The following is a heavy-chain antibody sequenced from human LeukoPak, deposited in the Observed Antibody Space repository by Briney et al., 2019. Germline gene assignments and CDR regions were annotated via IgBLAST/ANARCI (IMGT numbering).Heavy chain of an antibody. V-gene: IGHV4-4*02. J-gene: IGHJ5*02. CDR1: GGSISSSNW. CDR3: ARDGNWNYVGWFDP. CDR2: IYHSGST. D-gene: IGHD1-7*01. Sequence: PSGTLSLTCAVSGGSISSSNWWSWVRPPPGKGLEWIGEIYHSGSTNYNPSLKSRVTISVDKSKNQFSLKLSSVTAADTAVYYCARDGNWNYVGWFDPWGQGTLVTVSS.